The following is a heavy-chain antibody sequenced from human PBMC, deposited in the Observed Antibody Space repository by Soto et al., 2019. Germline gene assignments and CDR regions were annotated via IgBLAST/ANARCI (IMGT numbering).Heavy chain of an antibody. CDR1: GDSISSNSYC. Sequence: SETLSLTCTVSGDSISSNSYCWGWVRQPPGKGLEWIGSIYYSGSTYYNPSLESRVTISVDTSKNQFSLKLSSVTAADTAVYYCARGGDIVVVPAAKGNYGMDVWGQGTTVTVSS. D-gene: IGHD2-2*01. J-gene: IGHJ6*02. V-gene: IGHV4-39*07. CDR2: IYYSGST. CDR3: ARGGDIVVVPAAKGNYGMDV.